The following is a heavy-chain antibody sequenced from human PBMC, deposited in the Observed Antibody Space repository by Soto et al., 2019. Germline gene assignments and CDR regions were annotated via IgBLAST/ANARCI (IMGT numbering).Heavy chain of an antibody. CDR2: IDYTGNT. CDR3: ARINKGYGTDS. V-gene: IGHV4-39*01. D-gene: IGHD5-18*01. J-gene: IGHJ4*02. CDR1: GGSISSSSYY. Sequence: KASEALSLTCTVSGGSISSSSYYWGCIRQPPGKGLEWIASIDYTGNTFYNPSLTSRVTISVDTSKNQFSLKVTSVTAADTAVYYCARINKGYGTDSWGQGTLVTVS.